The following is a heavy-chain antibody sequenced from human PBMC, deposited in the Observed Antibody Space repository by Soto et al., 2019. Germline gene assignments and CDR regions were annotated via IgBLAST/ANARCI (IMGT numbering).Heavy chain of an antibody. CDR1: GGSFSGYY. V-gene: IGHV4-34*01. J-gene: IGHJ4*02. D-gene: IGHD6-13*01. CDR2: INHSGST. Sequence: QVQLQQWGAGLLKPSETLSLTCAVYGGSFSGYYWSWIRQPPGKGLEWIGEINHSGSTNYNPSLKSRVTISVDTSKNQFSLKLSPVTAADTAVYYCARGRYSSSWYGYWGQGTLVTVSS. CDR3: ARGRYSSSWYGY.